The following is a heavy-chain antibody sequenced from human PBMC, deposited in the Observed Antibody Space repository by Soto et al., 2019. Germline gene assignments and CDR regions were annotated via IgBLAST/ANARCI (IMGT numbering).Heavy chain of an antibody. Sequence: QVQLQESGPGLVKPSQTLSLTCTVSGGFISSGGYYWSWIRQHPGKGLEWIGYIYYSGSTYYNPSLKSXXTXSXXTSKNQFSLKLSSVTAADTAVYYCAESSGHYYFDYWGQGTLVTVSS. CDR1: GGFISSGGYY. J-gene: IGHJ4*02. CDR2: IYYSGST. D-gene: IGHD3-22*01. CDR3: AESSGHYYFDY. V-gene: IGHV4-31*03.